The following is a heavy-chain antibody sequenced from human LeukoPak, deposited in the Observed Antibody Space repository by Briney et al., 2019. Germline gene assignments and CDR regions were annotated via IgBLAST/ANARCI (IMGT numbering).Heavy chain of an antibody. CDR2: TSSSDAGT. CDR3: ARAPVISCRGAYCYPFDY. V-gene: IGHV3-23*01. CDR1: GFPLSSYA. J-gene: IGHJ4*02. D-gene: IGHD2-21*01. Sequence: GGSLRLSCAAFGFPLSSYAMSWVRQAPGKGLEWVSATSSSDAGTYHADSVRGRFTISRDNSKNTLYLQMNSLRVEDAAVYYCARAPVISCRGAYCYPFDYWGQGTLVTVSS.